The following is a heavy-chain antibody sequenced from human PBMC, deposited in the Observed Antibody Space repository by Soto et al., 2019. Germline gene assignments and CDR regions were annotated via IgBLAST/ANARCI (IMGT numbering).Heavy chain of an antibody. CDR3: ARAPTYYDFSSGYPRSTYCFDY. D-gene: IGHD3-3*01. J-gene: IGHJ4*02. Sequence: SETLSLTCTVCGGSISSGDYYWSWIRQPPGKGLEWIGYIYYSGSTYYNPSLKSRVTISVDTSKNQFSLKLSSVTAADTAVYYCARAPTYYDFSSGYPRSTYCFDYWGQGTLVTVSS. CDR2: IYYSGST. CDR1: GGSISSGDYY. V-gene: IGHV4-30-4*01.